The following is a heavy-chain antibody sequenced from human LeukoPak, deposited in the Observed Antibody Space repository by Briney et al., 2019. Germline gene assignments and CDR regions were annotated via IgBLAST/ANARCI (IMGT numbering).Heavy chain of an antibody. CDR2: ISSSGSTI. J-gene: IGHJ6*03. V-gene: IGHV3-48*04. Sequence: PGGSLRLSCAASEFTFSSYWMSWVRQAPGKGLEWVSYISSSGSTIYYADSVKGRFTISRDNAKNSLYLQMNSLRAEDTAVYYCARGPYASGTYGRRGWVHYMDVWGKGTTVTISS. CDR1: EFTFSSYW. D-gene: IGHD3-10*01. CDR3: ARGPYASGTYGRRGWVHYMDV.